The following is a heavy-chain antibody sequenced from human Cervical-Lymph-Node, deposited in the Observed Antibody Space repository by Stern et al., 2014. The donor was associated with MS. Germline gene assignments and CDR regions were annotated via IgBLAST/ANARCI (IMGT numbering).Heavy chain of an antibody. V-gene: IGHV2-5*02. J-gene: IGHJ4*02. D-gene: IGHD1-26*01. CDR1: GFSLSTNGVG. CDR3: AHITAYSGTYPPSY. CDR2: LYWDDDK. Sequence: QITLKESGPTLVKPTQTLTLTCTFSGFSLSTNGVGVGWIRQPPGKALEWLALLYWDDDKRYSTSLKSRLTITKDTSKNQVVLTMTYMDPVDTATYYCAHITAYSGTYPPSYWGQGTLVTVSS.